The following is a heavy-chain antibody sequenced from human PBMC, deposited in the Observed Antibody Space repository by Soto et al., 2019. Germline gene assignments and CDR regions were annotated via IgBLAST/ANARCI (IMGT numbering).Heavy chain of an antibody. J-gene: IGHJ4*02. D-gene: IGHD2-2*01. CDR1: GYTFTSYY. CDR2: VNPSTGNA. Sequence: QVQLVQSGAEVKKPGASVRVSCKASGYTFTSYYLHWVRQAPGQGLEWMGIVNPSTGNANYAQKFQGIVTMTSDTSTTTVYMELSSLRSEDTAIYYWARVATTSWYYFDYWGQGTQVTVAS. CDR3: ARVATTSWYYFDY. V-gene: IGHV1-46*01.